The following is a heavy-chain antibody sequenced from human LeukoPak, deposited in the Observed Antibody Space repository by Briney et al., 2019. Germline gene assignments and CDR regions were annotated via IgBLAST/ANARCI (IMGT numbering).Heavy chain of an antibody. CDR1: GFTFSSYA. Sequence: GGSLRLSCAASGFTFSSYAMSWVRQAPGKGLEWVSGISWNSFSIAYADSVKGRFTISRDNARNSLYLQMTSLRAEDTAFYYCAKDSSGYYYAPMDWGQGTLVTVSS. D-gene: IGHD3-22*01. J-gene: IGHJ4*02. CDR2: ISWNSFSI. CDR3: AKDSSGYYYAPMD. V-gene: IGHV3-9*01.